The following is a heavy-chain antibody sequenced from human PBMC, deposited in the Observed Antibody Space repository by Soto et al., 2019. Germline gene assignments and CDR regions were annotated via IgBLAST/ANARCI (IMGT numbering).Heavy chain of an antibody. Sequence: EVQLVESGGGLVKPGGSLRLSCAASGFTFSSYSMNWVRQAPGKGLEWVSSISSSSSYIYYADSVKGRFTISRDNAKNSLDLQMNSLRAGDTAVYYCARDGGITGTTHGSSQRYGMDVWGQGTTVTVSS. D-gene: IGHD1-7*01. J-gene: IGHJ6*02. CDR1: GFTFSSYS. CDR3: ARDGGITGTTHGSSQRYGMDV. CDR2: ISSSSSYI. V-gene: IGHV3-21*01.